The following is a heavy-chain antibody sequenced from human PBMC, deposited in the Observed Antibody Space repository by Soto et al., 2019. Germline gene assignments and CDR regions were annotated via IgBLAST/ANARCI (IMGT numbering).Heavy chain of an antibody. D-gene: IGHD3-3*01. CDR1: GGSFSGYY. J-gene: IGHJ6*02. V-gene: IGHV4-34*01. CDR2: INHSGST. Sequence: SETLSLTCAVYGGSFSGYYWSWIRQPPGKGLEWIGEINHSGSTNYNPSLKSRVTISVDTPKNPFSLKLSSVTAADTAVYYCARGVRFSYYYYYGMDVWGQGTTVTVSS. CDR3: ARGVRFSYYYYYGMDV.